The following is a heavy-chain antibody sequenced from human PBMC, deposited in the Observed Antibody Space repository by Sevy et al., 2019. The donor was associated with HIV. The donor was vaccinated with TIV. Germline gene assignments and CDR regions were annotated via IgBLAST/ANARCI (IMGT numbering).Heavy chain of an antibody. D-gene: IGHD2-15*01. CDR3: AKDGYCSGGSCYFPDAFDI. J-gene: IGHJ3*02. CDR1: GFTFSSYA. Sequence: GGSLRLSCAASGFTFSSYAMSWVRQAPGKGLEWVSAISGSGGSTYYADSVKGRFTISRDNSKNTRYLQMNSLRAEETAVYYCAKDGYCSGGSCYFPDAFDIWGQGTMVTVSS. V-gene: IGHV3-23*01. CDR2: ISGSGGST.